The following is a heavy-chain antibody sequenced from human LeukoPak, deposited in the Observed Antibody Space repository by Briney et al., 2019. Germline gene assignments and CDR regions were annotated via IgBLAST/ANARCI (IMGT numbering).Heavy chain of an antibody. Sequence: GGSLRLSCAASGFSFRNYVMTWVRQAPGKRLEWVSYISSSSSTIYYADSVKGRFTISRDNAKNSLYLQMNSLRVEDTAVYYCAKVMPPGRIRFYSYYMDVWGKGTTVTVS. D-gene: IGHD2-15*01. CDR1: GFSFRNYV. J-gene: IGHJ6*03. CDR2: ISSSSSTI. CDR3: AKVMPPGRIRFYSYYMDV. V-gene: IGHV3-48*04.